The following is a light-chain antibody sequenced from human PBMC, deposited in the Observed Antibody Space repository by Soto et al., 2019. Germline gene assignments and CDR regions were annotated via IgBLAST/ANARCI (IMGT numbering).Light chain of an antibody. CDR2: EVS. CDR3: SSYGGSNPVV. V-gene: IGLV2-8*01. J-gene: IGLJ2*01. Sequence: QSALTQPPSASGSPGQSVTISCTGSSSDVGGYNYVSWYQQHPGKAPKLMIDEVSKRPSGVPDRLSGSKSGNTASLTVSGLQAEDEADYYCSSYGGSNPVVFGGGTKLTVL. CDR1: SSDVGGYNY.